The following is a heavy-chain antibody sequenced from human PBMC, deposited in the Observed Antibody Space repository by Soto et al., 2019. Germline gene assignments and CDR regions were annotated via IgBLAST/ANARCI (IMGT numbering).Heavy chain of an antibody. CDR1: GFTFSSYS. J-gene: IGHJ4*02. V-gene: IGHV3-21*01. CDR2: ISSSSSYI. CDR3: ARPYGDYPYYFDY. D-gene: IGHD4-17*01. Sequence: GGSLRLSCAASGFTFSSYSMNWVRQAPGKGLEWVSSISSSSSYIYYADSVKGRFTISRDNAKNSLYLQMNSLRAEDTAVYYCARPYGDYPYYFDYWGQGTLVTVSS.